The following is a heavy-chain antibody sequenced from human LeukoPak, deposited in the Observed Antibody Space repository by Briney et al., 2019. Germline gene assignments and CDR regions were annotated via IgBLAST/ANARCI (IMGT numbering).Heavy chain of an antibody. CDR2: IYHSGST. Sequence: PSETLSLTCAVSGYSISSDYYWGWIRQPPGKGLEWIGSIYHSGSTYYNPSLKSRVTISVDTSKNQFSLKLSSVTAADTAVYYCARDNEDWQFDYRGQGTLVTVSS. D-gene: IGHD3/OR15-3a*01. V-gene: IGHV4-38-2*01. CDR1: GYSISSDYY. J-gene: IGHJ4*02. CDR3: ARDNEDWQFDY.